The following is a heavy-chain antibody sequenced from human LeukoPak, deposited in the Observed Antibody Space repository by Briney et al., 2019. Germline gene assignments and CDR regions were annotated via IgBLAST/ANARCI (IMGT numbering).Heavy chain of an antibody. D-gene: IGHD6-19*01. CDR3: ARVGSGCFDY. J-gene: IGHJ4*02. CDR1: GGSISSYY. CDR2: IYYSGNT. Sequence: SETLSLTCTVSGGSISSYYWSWIRQPPGKGLEWIGYIYYSGNTNDNPSLKGRLTLSIDTSKNQFSLKLSSVTAADTAVYYCARVGSGCFDYWGQGTLVTVSS. V-gene: IGHV4-59*01.